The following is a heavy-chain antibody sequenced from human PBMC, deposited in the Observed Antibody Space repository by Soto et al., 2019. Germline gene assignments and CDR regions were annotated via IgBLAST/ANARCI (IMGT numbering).Heavy chain of an antibody. CDR3: ARLEWLSLAAWFDP. CDR2: IYPDDSDT. J-gene: IGHJ5*02. V-gene: IGHV5-51*01. CDR1: GYSFTNYW. Sequence: GESLKISCKGSGYSFTNYWIGWVRQMPGKGLEWMGMIYPDDSDTKYSPSFQGQVTFSADKSINTAYLQWSSLKASGTAIYYCARLEWLSLAAWFDPWCQGTLVTVSS. D-gene: IGHD3-3*01.